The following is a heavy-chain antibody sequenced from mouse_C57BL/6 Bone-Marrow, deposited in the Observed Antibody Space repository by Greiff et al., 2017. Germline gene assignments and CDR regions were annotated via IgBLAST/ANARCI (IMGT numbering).Heavy chain of an antibody. CDR2: FLPGNGST. CDR3: ARGPFYYCGSGHWYFDV. V-gene: IGHV1-9*01. Sequence: VQLQQSGAELMKPGASVKLSCKATGYTFTGYWIEWVKQRPGHGLEWIGKFLPGNGSTNYNEKFKGKATFTEDTSSNTAYMKHSSLSTGDSAIYYCARGPFYYCGSGHWYFDVWGTGTTVTVSS. J-gene: IGHJ1*03. CDR1: GYTFTGYW. D-gene: IGHD1-1*01.